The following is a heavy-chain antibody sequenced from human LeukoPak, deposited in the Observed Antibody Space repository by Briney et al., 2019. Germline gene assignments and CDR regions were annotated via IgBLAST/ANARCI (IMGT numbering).Heavy chain of an antibody. D-gene: IGHD4-17*01. CDR1: GFTFYTYS. V-gene: IGHV3-23*01. CDR3: AKEGDYGDYGGDY. CDR2: TSGSGGST. J-gene: IGHJ4*02. Sequence: GGSLRLSCAASGFTFYTYSMNWVRQAPGKGLEWVSGTSGSGGSTWYADSVKGRFTISRNNSKNTLYLQMNSLRAEDTAIYYCAKEGDYGDYGGDYWGQGTLVTVSS.